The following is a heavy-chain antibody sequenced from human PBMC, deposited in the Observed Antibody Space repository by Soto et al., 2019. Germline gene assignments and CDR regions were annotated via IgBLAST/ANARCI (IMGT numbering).Heavy chain of an antibody. CDR3: ARDQHKVSTSSWYLFDY. Sequence: GGSLRLSCAASGFTFSSYAMHWVRQAPGKGLEWVAVISYDGSNKYYADSVKGRFTISRDNSKNTLYLQMNSLRAEDTAVYYCARDQHKVSTSSWYLFDYWGQGTLVTVSS. J-gene: IGHJ4*02. D-gene: IGHD6-13*01. V-gene: IGHV3-30-3*01. CDR2: ISYDGSNK. CDR1: GFTFSSYA.